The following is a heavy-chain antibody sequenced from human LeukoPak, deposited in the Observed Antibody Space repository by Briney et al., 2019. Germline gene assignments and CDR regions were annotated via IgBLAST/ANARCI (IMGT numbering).Heavy chain of an antibody. J-gene: IGHJ6*02. CDR3: ARDYWLRIAAAGTGNYYYYYGMDV. V-gene: IGHV1-69*13. Sequence: ASVKVSCKASGGTFGSYAISWVRQAPGQGLEWMGGIIPIFGTANYAQKFQGRVTITADESTSTAYMELSSLRSEDTAVYYCARDYWLRIAAAGTGNYYYYYGMDVWGQGTTVTVSS. CDR1: GGTFGSYA. CDR2: IIPIFGTA. D-gene: IGHD6-13*01.